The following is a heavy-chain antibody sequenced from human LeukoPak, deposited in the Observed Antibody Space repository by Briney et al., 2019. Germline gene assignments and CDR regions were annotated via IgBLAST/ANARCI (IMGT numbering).Heavy chain of an antibody. CDR3: ARAGIVGALDY. Sequence: GGSLRLPCAASGFTFSSYGMHWVRQAPGKGLEWVAVIWYDGSNKYYADSVKGRFTISRDNSKNTLYLQMNSLRAEDTAVYYCARAGIVGALDYWGQGTLVTVSS. D-gene: IGHD1-26*01. CDR1: GFTFSSYG. V-gene: IGHV3-33*01. CDR2: IWYDGSNK. J-gene: IGHJ4*02.